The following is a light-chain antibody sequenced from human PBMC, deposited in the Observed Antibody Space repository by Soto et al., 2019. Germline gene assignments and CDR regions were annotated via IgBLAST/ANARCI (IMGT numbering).Light chain of an antibody. CDR3: SSYTSTNTYV. V-gene: IGLV2-18*02. J-gene: IGLJ1*01. CDR2: EVN. CDR1: SSDVGSYNR. Sequence: QSVLTQPPSVSGSPGQSVAISCTGTSSDVGSYNRVAWYQQPPGTAPKLIISEVNNRPSGVPDRFFGSKSGNTASLTISGLQAEDEADYYCSSYTSTNTYVFGTGTKLTVL.